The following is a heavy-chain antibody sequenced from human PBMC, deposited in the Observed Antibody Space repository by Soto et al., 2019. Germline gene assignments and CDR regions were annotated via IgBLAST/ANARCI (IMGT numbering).Heavy chain of an antibody. Sequence: SETLSLTCTVSGGSISSGGYYWSWIRQHPGKGLEWIGYIYYIGSTYYNPSLKSRVTISVGTSKNQFSLKLSSVTAADTAVYYCARGGWRHIDYWGQGTLVTVSS. CDR1: GGSISSGGYY. CDR2: IYYIGST. J-gene: IGHJ4*02. V-gene: IGHV4-31*03. CDR3: ARGGWRHIDY. D-gene: IGHD3-3*01.